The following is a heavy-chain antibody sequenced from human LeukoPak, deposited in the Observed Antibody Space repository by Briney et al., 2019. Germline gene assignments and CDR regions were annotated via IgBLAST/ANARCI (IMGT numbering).Heavy chain of an antibody. Sequence: SETLSLTCAVYGGSFSGYYWSWIRQPPGKGLEWIGYIYYSGSTNYNPSLKSRVTISVDTSKNQFSLKLSSVTAADTAVYYCARENVWGSYPYMDVWGKGTTVTISS. CDR2: IYYSGST. CDR3: ARENVWGSYPYMDV. V-gene: IGHV4-59*01. J-gene: IGHJ6*03. CDR1: GGSFSGYY. D-gene: IGHD3-16*02.